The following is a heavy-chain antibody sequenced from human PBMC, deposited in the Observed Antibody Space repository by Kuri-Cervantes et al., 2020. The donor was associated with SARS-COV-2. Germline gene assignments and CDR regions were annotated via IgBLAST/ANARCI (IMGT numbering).Heavy chain of an antibody. CDR1: GFTFSSYS. J-gene: IGHJ6*04. Sequence: GESLKISCAASGFTFSSYSMNWVRQAPGKGLEWVANIDQDGSEQYYVDSVKGRFSISRDNAKKSLYLQMNSLRAEDTAVYYCASTFLNFWSGYYEDVWGKGTTVTVSS. CDR3: ASTFLNFWSGYYEDV. CDR2: IDQDGSEQ. D-gene: IGHD3-3*01. V-gene: IGHV3-7*01.